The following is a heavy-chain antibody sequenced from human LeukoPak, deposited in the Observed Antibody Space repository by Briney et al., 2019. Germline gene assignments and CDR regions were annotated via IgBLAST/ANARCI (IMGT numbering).Heavy chain of an antibody. J-gene: IGHJ5*02. CDR3: ARQVGYSGWFDP. CDR2: IYYSGST. V-gene: IGHV4-59*01. D-gene: IGHD6-13*01. CDR1: GGSISSYY. Sequence: SETLSLTCTVSGGSISSYYWSWIRQPPGKGLEWIGYIYYSGSTNYNPSLKSRVTISVDTSKNQFSLKLSSVTAADTAVYYCARQVGYSGWFDPWGQGTLVTVSS.